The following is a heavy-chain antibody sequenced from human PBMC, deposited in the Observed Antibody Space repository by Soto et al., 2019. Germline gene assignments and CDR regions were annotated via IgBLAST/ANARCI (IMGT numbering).Heavy chain of an antibody. CDR3: AVYSSSWYGNLGWFDP. V-gene: IGHV4-34*01. D-gene: IGHD6-13*01. J-gene: IGHJ5*02. CDR1: GGSFSGYY. CDR2: INHSGSN. Sequence: QVQLQQWGAGLLKPSETLSLTCAVYGGSFSGYYWSWIRQPPGKGLEWIGEINHSGSNKYNPSLKSRVPISVDTSNNQFSLKLSSVTAADTAVYYCAVYSSSWYGNLGWFDPWGQGTLVTVSS.